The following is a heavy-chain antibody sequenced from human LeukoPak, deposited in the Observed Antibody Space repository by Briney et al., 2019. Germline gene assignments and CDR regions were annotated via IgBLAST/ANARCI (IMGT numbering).Heavy chain of an antibody. CDR2: IYYSGST. V-gene: IGHV4-39*01. D-gene: IGHD2-15*01. Sequence: PSETLSLTCTVSGGSISSSSYYWGWIRQPPGKGLEWIGSIYYSGSTYYNPSLKSRVTISVDTYKNQFSLKLSSVTAADTAVYYCASNYCSGGSCYQHEYYFDYWGQGTLVTVSS. CDR1: GGSISSSSYY. J-gene: IGHJ4*02. CDR3: ASNYCSGGSCYQHEYYFDY.